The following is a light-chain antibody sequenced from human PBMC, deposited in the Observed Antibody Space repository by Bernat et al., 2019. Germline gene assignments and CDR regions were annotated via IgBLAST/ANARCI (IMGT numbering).Light chain of an antibody. CDR2: YDD. Sequence: QSVLTQPPSVSEAPRQRVTISCSGSSSNIGNNAVNWYQQLPGKAPKLLIYYDDLLPSGVSDRFSGSKSGTSATLAISGLQSEDEADYYCAAWDDSLNGWVFGGGTMPSVL. CDR1: SSNIGNNA. J-gene: IGLJ3*02. V-gene: IGLV1-36*01. CDR3: AAWDDSLNGWV.